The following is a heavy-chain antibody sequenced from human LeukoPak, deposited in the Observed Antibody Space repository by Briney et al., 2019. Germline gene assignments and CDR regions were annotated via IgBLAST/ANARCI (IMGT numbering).Heavy chain of an antibody. Sequence: RGESLKISCKSSGYTFTSYWIGWVRQMPGKGLEWMGIIYPGDSDTRYSPSFQGQVTISADKSISTAYLQWSSLKASDTAMYYCARHRRLYGDSPFSLDYWGQGTLVTVSS. CDR3: ARHRRLYGDSPFSLDY. V-gene: IGHV5-51*01. J-gene: IGHJ4*02. CDR1: GYTFTSYW. CDR2: IYPGDSDT. D-gene: IGHD4-17*01.